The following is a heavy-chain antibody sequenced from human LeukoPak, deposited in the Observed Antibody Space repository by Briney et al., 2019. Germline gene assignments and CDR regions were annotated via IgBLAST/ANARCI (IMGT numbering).Heavy chain of an antibody. D-gene: IGHD2-15*01. CDR1: GYTFTGYY. CDR2: INPNSGGT. CDR3: ARAHCSSGSCLSDLYYMDA. Sequence: ASVKVSCKASGYTFTGYYMHWVRQAPGQGLEWMGWINPNSGGTYFAQKFQGRVTMTRDMSISTAYMELSRLTSDDTAVYHCARAHCSSGSCLSDLYYMDAWGKGTTVTVSS. J-gene: IGHJ6*04. V-gene: IGHV1-2*02.